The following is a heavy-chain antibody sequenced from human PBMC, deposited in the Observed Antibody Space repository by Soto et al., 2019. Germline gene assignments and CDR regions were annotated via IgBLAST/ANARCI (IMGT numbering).Heavy chain of an antibody. D-gene: IGHD6-13*01. CDR2: IYSGNT. CDR1: GGSISSRSSY. J-gene: IGHJ5*02. CDR3: ATTRGIAVGGSFDN. Sequence: SETLALTYSVSGGSISSRSSYWGWIRQPAGKGLEWMATIYSGNTYYNPSLKSRVTMSVDKSKNQFSVKLRSAAAPDTATYYCATTRGIAVGGSFDNWGQGTLVTVSS. V-gene: IGHV4-39*01.